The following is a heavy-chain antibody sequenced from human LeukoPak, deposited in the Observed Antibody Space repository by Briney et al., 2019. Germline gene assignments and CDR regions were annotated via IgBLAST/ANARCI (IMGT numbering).Heavy chain of an antibody. CDR3: ARDRIEMMYSSGHFDY. J-gene: IGHJ4*02. CDR2: IRSKANSYAT. V-gene: IGHV3-73*01. D-gene: IGHD6-19*01. CDR1: GFTFSGSA. Sequence: PGGSLRLSCAASGFTFSGSAMHWVRQASGKGLEWVGRIRSKANSYATAYAASVKGRFTISRDNSKNTLYLQMNSLRAEDTAVYYCARDRIEMMYSSGHFDYWGQGTLVTVSS.